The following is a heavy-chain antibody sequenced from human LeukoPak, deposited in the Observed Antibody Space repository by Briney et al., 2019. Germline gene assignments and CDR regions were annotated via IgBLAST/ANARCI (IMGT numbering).Heavy chain of an antibody. D-gene: IGHD3-10*01. V-gene: IGHV3-7*03. CDR2: INHNGDVN. J-gene: IGHJ6*02. CDR1: GFTFSSYW. CDR3: ARGGGLDV. Sequence: GGSLRLSCAASGFTFSSYWMNWARQAPGKGLEGVASINHNGDVNYYVDSVKGRFTISRDNAKNSLYLQMRKLRAEDTAVYFCARGGGLDVWGHGATVPVSS.